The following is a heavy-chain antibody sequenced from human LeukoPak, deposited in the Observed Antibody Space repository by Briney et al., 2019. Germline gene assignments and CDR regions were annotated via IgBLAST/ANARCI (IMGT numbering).Heavy chain of an antibody. Sequence: SETLSLTCIVSGGFISNYYWNWIRQPAGKGLEWIGRIYTSGSTNYNPSLKSRVTMSVDTSKNQFSLKLTSVSAADTAVYYCARGSGYSYGYPFDYWGQGTLVTVSS. D-gene: IGHD5-18*01. CDR3: ARGSGYSYGYPFDY. CDR1: GGFISNYY. CDR2: IYTSGST. J-gene: IGHJ4*02. V-gene: IGHV4-4*07.